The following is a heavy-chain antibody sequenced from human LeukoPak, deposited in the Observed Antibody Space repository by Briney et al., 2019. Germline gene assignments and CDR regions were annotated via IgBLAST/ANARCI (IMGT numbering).Heavy chain of an antibody. CDR1: GGSISSSSYY. D-gene: IGHD3-10*01. Sequence: SETLSLTCNVSGGSISSSSYYWGWIRQPPGKGLEWIGSIYYSGSTYYNPSLKSRVTISVDTSKNQFSLKLSSVTAADTAVYYCAREIVQITMVRGVIIPVTHDAFDIWGQGTMVTVSS. CDR3: AREIVQITMVRGVIIPVTHDAFDI. V-gene: IGHV4-39*07. J-gene: IGHJ3*02. CDR2: IYYSGST.